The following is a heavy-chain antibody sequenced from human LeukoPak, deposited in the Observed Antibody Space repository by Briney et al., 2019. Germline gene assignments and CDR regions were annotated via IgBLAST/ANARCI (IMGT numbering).Heavy chain of an antibody. CDR2: ISRSSSYI. V-gene: IGHV3-21*01. CDR3: AREDSGSYGFDY. D-gene: IGHD1-26*01. Sequence: GGSLRLSCAASGSTFTSYWMTWVRQAPGKGLEWVSSISRSSSYIYYADSVKGRFTISRDNAKNALYLQMNSLRAEDTAVYYCAREDSGSYGFDYWGQGTLVTVSS. J-gene: IGHJ4*02. CDR1: GSTFTSYW.